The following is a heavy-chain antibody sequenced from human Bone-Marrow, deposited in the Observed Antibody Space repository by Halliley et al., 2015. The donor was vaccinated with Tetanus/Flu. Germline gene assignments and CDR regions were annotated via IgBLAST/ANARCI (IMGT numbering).Heavy chain of an antibody. CDR3: VRQGSCTRPGCQSEGWYFHL. V-gene: IGHV3-30*03. CDR2: SNDGNSD. D-gene: IGHD2-8*01. Sequence: SNDGNSDYYGDPGKGRFTISRDNSENTLFLQMDSLRAEDTAVYYCVRQGSCTRPGCQSEGWYFHLWGRGTLVTVSS. J-gene: IGHJ2*01.